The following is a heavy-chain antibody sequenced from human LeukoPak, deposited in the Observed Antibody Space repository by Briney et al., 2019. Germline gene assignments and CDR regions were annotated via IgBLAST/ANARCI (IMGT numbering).Heavy chain of an antibody. CDR1: GFTFSSYA. J-gene: IGHJ4*02. V-gene: IGHV3-30*04. Sequence: GGSLRLSCAASGFTFSSYAMHWVRQAPGKGLEWVAVISYDGSNKYYADSVKGRFTISRDNSKNTLYLQVNSLRAEDTAVYYCAREGIVGAYFDYWGQGTLVTVSS. CDR3: AREGIVGAYFDY. CDR2: ISYDGSNK. D-gene: IGHD1-26*01.